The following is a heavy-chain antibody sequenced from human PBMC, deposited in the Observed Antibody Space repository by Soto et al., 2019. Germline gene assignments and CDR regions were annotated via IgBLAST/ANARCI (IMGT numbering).Heavy chain of an antibody. CDR3: TRDSSDYVWGSYRRFDY. D-gene: IGHD3-16*02. Sequence: GGSLRLSCTASGFTFGDYAMSWFRQAPGKGLEWVGFIRSKAYGGTTEYAASVKGRFTISRDDSKSIAYLQMNSLKTEDTAVYYCTRDSSDYVWGSYRRFDYWGQGTLVTVSS. CDR2: IRSKAYGGTT. CDR1: GFTFGDYA. J-gene: IGHJ4*02. V-gene: IGHV3-49*03.